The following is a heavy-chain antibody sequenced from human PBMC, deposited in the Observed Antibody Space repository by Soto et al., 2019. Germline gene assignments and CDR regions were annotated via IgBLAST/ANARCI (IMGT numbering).Heavy chain of an antibody. V-gene: IGHV4-31*03. J-gene: IGHJ5*02. Sequence: SETLSLTCTVSCGSISSGGYYWSWIRQHPGKGLEWIGYIYYSGSTYYNPSLKSRVTISVDTSKNQFSLKLSSVTAADTAVYYCAAGYCSSTSCYRRGRWFAPWRQGTLATVS. CDR3: AAGYCSSTSCYRRGRWFAP. CDR2: IYYSGST. D-gene: IGHD2-2*01. CDR1: CGSISSGGYY.